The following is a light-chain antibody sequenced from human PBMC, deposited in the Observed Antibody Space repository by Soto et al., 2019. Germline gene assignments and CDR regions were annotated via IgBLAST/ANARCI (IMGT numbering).Light chain of an antibody. CDR3: QQYNNWPPRADKFT. CDR2: GAS. CDR1: QSVSSN. J-gene: IGKJ3*01. Sequence: EIVMTQSPATLSVSPGERATLSCRASQSVSSNLAWYQQKPGQAPRLLIYGASTRATGIPARFSGSGSGTEFTLTISSLQSEDFAVYYCQQYNNWPPRADKFTFGPGTKVDIK. V-gene: IGKV3-15*01.